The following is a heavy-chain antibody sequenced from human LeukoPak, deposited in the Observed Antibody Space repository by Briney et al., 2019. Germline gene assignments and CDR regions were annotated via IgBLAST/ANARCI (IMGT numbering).Heavy chain of an antibody. CDR3: AKSGKILGY. Sequence: GGSLRLSCAASGFTFSNYNMNWVRQAPGKGLEWVSYISSSSRTIYYADSVKGRFTISRDNAKNSLYLQMNNLRPEDTAVYYCAKSGKILGYWGQGTLVTVSS. CDR2: ISSSSRTI. J-gene: IGHJ4*02. D-gene: IGHD2-2*03. CDR1: GFTFSNYN. V-gene: IGHV3-48*01.